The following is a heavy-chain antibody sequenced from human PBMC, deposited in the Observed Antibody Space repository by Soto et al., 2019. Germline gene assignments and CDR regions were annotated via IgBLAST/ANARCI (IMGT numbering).Heavy chain of an antibody. Sequence: NGLEWVAGISYDGSNKYYADSVKGRFTISRDNSKNTLYLQMNSLRAEDTAVYYCAIFFFQAEDGIRDYRPVSAFLLNRSSDL. J-gene: IGHJ2*01. D-gene: IGHD3-9*01. V-gene: IGHV3-30*03. CDR3: AIFFFQAEDGIRDYRPVSAFLLNRSSDL. CDR2: ISYDGSNK.